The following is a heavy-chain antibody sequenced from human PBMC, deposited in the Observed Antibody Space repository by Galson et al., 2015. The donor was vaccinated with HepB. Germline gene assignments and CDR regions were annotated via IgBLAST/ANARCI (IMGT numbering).Heavy chain of an antibody. CDR1: GFTFSSAA. V-gene: IGHV3-23*01. D-gene: IGHD2-2*01. CDR2: ISSSGDST. Sequence: SLRLSCAASGFTFSSAAMTWVRQAPGKGLEWVSLISSSGDSTYYADSVKGRFTISRDDSKNTLYLHMNNLRAEDTAVYYCAKDMQATYWGQGTRVTVSS. J-gene: IGHJ4*02. CDR3: AKDMQATY.